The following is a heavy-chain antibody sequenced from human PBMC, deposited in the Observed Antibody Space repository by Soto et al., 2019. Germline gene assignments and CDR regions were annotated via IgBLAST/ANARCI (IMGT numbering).Heavy chain of an antibody. CDR2: ISNDGSNK. Sequence: QVQLVESGGGVVQPGRSLRLSCAASNFTISNYGMHWVRQAPGKGLEWVAVISNDGSNKYYTDSVKGRFTISRDNSRNTLSLQMNSLRADDTAVYYCAKDGADTGTYYFDYWGQGTLITVSS. CDR1: NFTISNYG. CDR3: AKDGADTGTYYFDY. J-gene: IGHJ4*02. D-gene: IGHD1-26*01. V-gene: IGHV3-30*18.